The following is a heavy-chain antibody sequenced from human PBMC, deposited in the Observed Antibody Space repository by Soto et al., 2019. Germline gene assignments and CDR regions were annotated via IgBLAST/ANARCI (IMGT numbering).Heavy chain of an antibody. D-gene: IGHD6-13*01. V-gene: IGHV1-69*04. J-gene: IGHJ3*02. Sequence: ASVKVSCKASGGTFSSYTISWVRQAPGQGLEWMGRIIPILGIANYAQKFQGRVTITADKSTSTAYMELSSLRSEDTAVYYCARDAYSSSKRAENDAFDIWGQGTMVTVSS. CDR3: ARDAYSSSKRAENDAFDI. CDR1: GGTFSSYT. CDR2: IIPILGIA.